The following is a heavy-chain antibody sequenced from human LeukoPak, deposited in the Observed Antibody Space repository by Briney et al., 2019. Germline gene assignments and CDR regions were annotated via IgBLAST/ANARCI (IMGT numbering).Heavy chain of an antibody. V-gene: IGHV4-34*01. CDR1: GGSFSGYY. CDR2: INHSGST. Sequence: SETLSLTCAVYGGSFSGYYWSWIRQPPGKGLEWIGEINHSGSTNYNPSLKSRVTISVDTSKNQFSLKLSSVTAADTAVYYCARAYGSGSYYNVRGRWFDPWGQGTLVTVSS. D-gene: IGHD3-10*01. J-gene: IGHJ5*02. CDR3: ARAYGSGSYYNVRGRWFDP.